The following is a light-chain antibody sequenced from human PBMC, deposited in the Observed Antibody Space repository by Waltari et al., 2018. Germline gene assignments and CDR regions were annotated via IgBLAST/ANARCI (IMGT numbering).Light chain of an antibody. Sequence: SSELTQDPAVSVALGQTVRIPCQGDSLRTAFAAWYQQKPGQAPVLVIYGKNNRPSGIPDRFSGSRSGNTASLTITGSQAEDEADYYCNSRDSSGYYVVFGGGTKLTVL. J-gene: IGLJ2*01. CDR3: NSRDSSGYYVV. V-gene: IGLV3-19*01. CDR2: GKN. CDR1: SLRTAF.